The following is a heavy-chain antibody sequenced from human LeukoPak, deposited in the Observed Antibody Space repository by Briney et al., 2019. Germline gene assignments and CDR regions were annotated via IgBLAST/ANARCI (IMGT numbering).Heavy chain of an antibody. Sequence: ASVKVSCKASGYGFTSHYMHWVRQALGQGLEWMGLINPSGSSTLYAQKFQGRVTMTRDMSTTTDYMELSSLRSEDTAVYYCARDNSVGDIAWWFDPWGQGTLVTVSS. CDR1: GYGFTSHY. J-gene: IGHJ5*02. D-gene: IGHD3-16*02. V-gene: IGHV1-46*01. CDR2: INPSGSST. CDR3: ARDNSVGDIAWWFDP.